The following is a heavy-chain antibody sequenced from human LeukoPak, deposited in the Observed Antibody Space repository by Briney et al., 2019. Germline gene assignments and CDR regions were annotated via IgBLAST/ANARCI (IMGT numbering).Heavy chain of an antibody. CDR3: ARDGKVVVNQYDAFDI. J-gene: IGHJ3*02. D-gene: IGHD3-22*01. CDR1: GYTLKEVT. Sequence: GASVKVSCKISGYTLKEVTINWVRQAPGKGLEWMGGFDPEDGEKVHPQKFQGRVSVTEDTSTDTAYMELRSLRSDDTAVYYCARDGKVVVNQYDAFDIWGQGTMVTVSS. CDR2: FDPEDGEK. V-gene: IGHV1-24*01.